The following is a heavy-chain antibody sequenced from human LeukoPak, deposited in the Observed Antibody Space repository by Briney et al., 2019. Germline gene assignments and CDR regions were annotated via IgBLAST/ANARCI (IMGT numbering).Heavy chain of an antibody. CDR2: ITGSGPYM. V-gene: IGHV3-21*06. CDR3: VRDVGAVRGEVYFDY. D-gene: IGHD3-10*01. Sequence: PGGSLRLSCAASGFIFSTFAMHWVRLSPGKGLEWVSSITGSGPYMLYADSVKHRFTISRDNTKNLLYLEMNSLRAEDTAMYFCVRDVGAVRGEVYFDYWGQGTLVTVSS. CDR1: GFIFSTFA. J-gene: IGHJ4*01.